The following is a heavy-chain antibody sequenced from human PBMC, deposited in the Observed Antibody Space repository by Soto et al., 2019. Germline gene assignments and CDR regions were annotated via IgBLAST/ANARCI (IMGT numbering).Heavy chain of an antibody. Sequence: QVYLVQSGAEVKKPGSSVKISCKASGGIFSSNTINWVRQAAGQGLEWMGGIIPLFGTANYAEKFQGRGTITADTSTKPEYMELTSLRSEDTAVYYCASKAACGGDCYAFDSGGQGTLVTVSS. D-gene: IGHD2-21*02. J-gene: IGHJ4*02. V-gene: IGHV1-69*06. CDR3: ASKAACGGDCYAFDS. CDR1: GGIFSSNT. CDR2: IIPLFGTA.